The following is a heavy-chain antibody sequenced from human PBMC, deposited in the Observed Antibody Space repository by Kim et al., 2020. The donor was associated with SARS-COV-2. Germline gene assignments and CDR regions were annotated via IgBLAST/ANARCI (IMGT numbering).Heavy chain of an antibody. D-gene: IGHD5-18*01. V-gene: IGHV3-33*06. CDR3: AKDSSVDTAMGHFDY. Sequence: GGSLRLSCAASGFTFSSYGMHWVRQAPGKGLEWVAVIWYDGSNKYYADSVKGRFTISRDNSKNTLYLQMNSLRAEDTAVYYCAKDSSVDTAMGHFDYWGQGTLVTVSS. J-gene: IGHJ4*02. CDR2: IWYDGSNK. CDR1: GFTFSSYG.